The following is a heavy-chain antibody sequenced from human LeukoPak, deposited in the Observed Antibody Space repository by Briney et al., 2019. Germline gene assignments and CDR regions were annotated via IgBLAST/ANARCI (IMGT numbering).Heavy chain of an antibody. V-gene: IGHV3-30*02. CDR1: GFTFSSYG. D-gene: IGHD6-13*01. Sequence: PGGSLRLSCAASGFTFSSYGMHWVRQAPGKGLEWVAFIRYDGSNKYYADSVKGRFTISRDNAKNSLYLQMNSLRAEDTAVYYCARGIAAGDAFDIWGQGTMVTVSS. J-gene: IGHJ3*02. CDR3: ARGIAAGDAFDI. CDR2: IRYDGSNK.